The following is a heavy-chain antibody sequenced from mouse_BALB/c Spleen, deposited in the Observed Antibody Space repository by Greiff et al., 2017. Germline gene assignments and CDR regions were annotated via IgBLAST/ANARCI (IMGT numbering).Heavy chain of an antibody. CDR1: GFSLSTSGMG. Sequence: QVTLKESGPGILQPSQTLSLTCSFSGFSLSTSGMGVSWIRQPSGKGLEWLAHIYWDDDKRYNPSLKSRLTISKDTSSNQVFLKITSVDTADTATYYCARRDLIHYAMDYWGQGTSVTVSS. CDR2: IYWDDDK. CDR3: ARRDLIHYAMDY. V-gene: IGHV8-12*01. J-gene: IGHJ4*01.